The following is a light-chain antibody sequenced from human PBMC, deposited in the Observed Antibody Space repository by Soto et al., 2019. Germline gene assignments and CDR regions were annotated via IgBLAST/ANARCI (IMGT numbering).Light chain of an antibody. CDR3: QVWDSSTVI. CDR2: RDS. V-gene: IGLV3-9*01. CDR1: NIGSKN. J-gene: IGLJ2*01. Sequence: SYELTQPLSVSVALGQTATITCGGNNIGSKNVHWYQQEPGQAPLLVIYRDSDRPSGIPERFSGSNSGNTATLTISRAQAGDEAEYYCQVWDSSTVIFGGGTKLTVL.